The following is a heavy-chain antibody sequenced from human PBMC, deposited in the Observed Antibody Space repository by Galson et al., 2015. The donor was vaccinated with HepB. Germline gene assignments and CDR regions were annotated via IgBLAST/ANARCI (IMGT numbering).Heavy chain of an antibody. CDR3: ARARDAGTYLYYYYGMDV. CDR2: IVPVLDVA. Sequence: SVKVSCKASGGTFSSYAISWVRQAPGQGLEWMGRIVPVLDVANYAQSFQGRVPITADKSTNTAYMELSRLRSEDTAAYYCARARDAGTYLYYYYGMDVWGQGTTVTVSS. CDR1: GGTFSSYA. V-gene: IGHV1-69*04. D-gene: IGHD1-26*01. J-gene: IGHJ6*02.